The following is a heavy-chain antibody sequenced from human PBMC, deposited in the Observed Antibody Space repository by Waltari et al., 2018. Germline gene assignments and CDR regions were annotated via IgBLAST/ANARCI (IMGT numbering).Heavy chain of an antibody. CDR3: ARDKGGKAVAGRAFDY. J-gene: IGHJ4*02. V-gene: IGHV1-69*01. CDR2: IIPIFGTA. CDR1: GGTFSSYA. D-gene: IGHD6-19*01. Sequence: QVQLVQSGAEVKKPGASVKVSCKASGGTFSSYAISWVRQAPGQGLEWMGGIIPIFGTANYAQKFQGRVTITADESTSTAYMELSSLRSEDTAVYYCARDKGGKAVAGRAFDYWGQGTLVTVSS.